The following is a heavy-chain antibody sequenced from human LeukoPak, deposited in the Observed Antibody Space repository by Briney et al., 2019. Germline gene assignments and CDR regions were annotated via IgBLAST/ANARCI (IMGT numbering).Heavy chain of an antibody. J-gene: IGHJ2*01. CDR2: IYYSGST. V-gene: IGHV4-59*01. CDR1: GGSISSYY. CDR3: AKIAAAGRQYFDL. D-gene: IGHD6-13*01. Sequence: PSETLSLTCTVSGGSISSYYWSWIRQPAGKGLEWIGYIYYSGSTNYNPSLKSRVTISVDTSKNQFSLKLSSVTAADTAVYYCAKIAAAGRQYFDLWGRGTLVTVSS.